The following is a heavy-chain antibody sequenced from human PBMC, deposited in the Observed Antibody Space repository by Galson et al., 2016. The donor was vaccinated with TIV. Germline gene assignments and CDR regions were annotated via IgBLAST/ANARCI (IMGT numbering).Heavy chain of an antibody. CDR1: GFIFNNAW. V-gene: IGHV3-15*01. D-gene: IGHD1-26*01. J-gene: IGHJ4*02. CDR3: TTGAQLVGSTYY. CDR2: IKSNFDGGTT. Sequence: SLRLSCAVSGFIFNNAWMSWVRQAPGRGLEWVGRIKSNFDGGTTDYAAPVKGRFTISRDDSKNTLYLQMNSLKTEETAVYYCTTGAQLVGSTYYWGQGTLVTVSS.